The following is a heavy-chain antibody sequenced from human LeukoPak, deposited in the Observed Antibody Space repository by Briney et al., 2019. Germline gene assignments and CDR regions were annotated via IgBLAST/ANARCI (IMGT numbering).Heavy chain of an antibody. Sequence: SETLSLTCTVSGGSISSYSYYWGWIRQPPGTGLEWIGSIYYSGSTYYNPSLKSRVTISVDTSKNQFSLKLSSVTAADTAVYYCARVFNYYGSGSYYPIDYWGQGTLVTVSS. D-gene: IGHD3-10*01. CDR1: GGSISSYSYY. CDR2: IYYSGST. J-gene: IGHJ4*02. V-gene: IGHV4-39*07. CDR3: ARVFNYYGSGSYYPIDY.